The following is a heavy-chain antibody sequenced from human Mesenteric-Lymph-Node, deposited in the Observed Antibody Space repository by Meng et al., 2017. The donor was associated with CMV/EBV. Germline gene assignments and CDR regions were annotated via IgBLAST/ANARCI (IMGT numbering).Heavy chain of an antibody. Sequence: ASVKVSCKTFGYSFINSYFHWVRQAPGQGLEWMARIDPSGKSPTYAQNFQGRVTITTDESTSTAYMELSSLRSEDTAVYYCARGRRLRFLEWLPGDWGQGTLVTVSS. CDR2: IDPSGKSP. D-gene: IGHD3-3*01. V-gene: IGHV1-46*01. CDR1: GYSFINSY. CDR3: ARGRRLRFLEWLPGD. J-gene: IGHJ4*02.